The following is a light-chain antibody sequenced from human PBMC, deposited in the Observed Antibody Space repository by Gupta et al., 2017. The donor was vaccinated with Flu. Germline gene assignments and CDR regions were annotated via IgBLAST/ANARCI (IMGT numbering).Light chain of an antibody. CDR2: KAS. CDR3: QQYNSYSRT. V-gene: IGKV1-5*03. CDR1: QSISSW. J-gene: IGKJ2*01. Sequence: DIPMTQSPSTLSASVGDRVTITCRASQSISSWLAWYQQKPGKAPTLLIYKASSLQSGVPSRFSGSGAGTEFTLTISSLQPDDFATYYCQQYNSYSRTFGQGTKLEIK.